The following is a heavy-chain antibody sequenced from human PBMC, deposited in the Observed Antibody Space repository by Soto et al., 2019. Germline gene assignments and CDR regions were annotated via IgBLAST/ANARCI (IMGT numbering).Heavy chain of an antibody. CDR2: IYYSGST. J-gene: IGHJ6*03. CDR1: GGSISSYY. CDR3: ARGVRGVIKYYYYYYMDV. Sequence: SETLSLTCTVSGGSISSYYWSWIRQPPGKGLEWIGYIYYSGSTNYNPSLKSRVTISVDTSKNQVSLKLSSVTAADTAVYYCARGVRGVIKYYYYYYMDVWGKGTTVTVSS. D-gene: IGHD3-10*01. V-gene: IGHV4-59*01.